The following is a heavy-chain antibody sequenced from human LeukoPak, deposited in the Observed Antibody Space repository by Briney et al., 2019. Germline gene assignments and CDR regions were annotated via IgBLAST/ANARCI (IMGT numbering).Heavy chain of an antibody. CDR2: TYYRSKWYT. D-gene: IGHD6-13*01. CDR1: GDSVSSNSGA. Sequence: SQTLSLTCVISGDSVSSNSGAGNGITQSPSRGLEWLGRTYYRSKWYTAYAESVKSRINIKTDTSRNQFSLQLNSVTPEDTAVYYCVRDQAGLDYWGQGTLVTVSS. V-gene: IGHV6-1*01. J-gene: IGHJ4*02. CDR3: VRDQAGLDY.